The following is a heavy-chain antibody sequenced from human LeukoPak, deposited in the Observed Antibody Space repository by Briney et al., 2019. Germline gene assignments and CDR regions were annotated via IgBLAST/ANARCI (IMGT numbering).Heavy chain of an antibody. CDR2: ISSSSSYI. D-gene: IGHD5-12*01. Sequence: GGSLRLSCAASGFTFSSYSMNWVRQAPGKGLEWVSSISSSSSYIYYADSVKGRFTISRDNSKNTLYLQMNSLRAEDTAVYYCARAGYSGSDFSVWGKGTTVTVSS. CDR1: GFTFSSYS. J-gene: IGHJ6*04. V-gene: IGHV3-21*04. CDR3: ARAGYSGSDFSV.